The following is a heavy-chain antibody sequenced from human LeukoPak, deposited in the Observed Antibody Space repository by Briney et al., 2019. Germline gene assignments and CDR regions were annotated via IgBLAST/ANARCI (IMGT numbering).Heavy chain of an antibody. CDR1: GGSISSYY. D-gene: IGHD3-22*01. CDR2: IYYSGST. Sequence: SETLSLTCTVSGGSISSYYWSWIRQPPGKGLEWIGYIYYSGSTYYNPSLKSRVTISVDTSKNQFSLKLSSVTAADTAVYYCARDSYYYDSSGYRGGGFYWGQGTLVTVSS. J-gene: IGHJ4*02. V-gene: IGHV4-30-4*01. CDR3: ARDSYYYDSSGYRGGGFY.